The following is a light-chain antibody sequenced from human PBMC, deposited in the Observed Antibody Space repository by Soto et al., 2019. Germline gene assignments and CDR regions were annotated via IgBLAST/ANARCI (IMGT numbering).Light chain of an antibody. Sequence: QSALTQAASGSGSHVLSSSISCTGTSSDVGAYNSVSWYQQHPDKAPKLMIYDVSNRPSGVSNRFSGSKSGNTASLTISGLQAEDEADYCCSSYTSSSTLYVFGTGTKVTVL. CDR3: SSYTSSSTLYV. CDR1: SSDVGAYNS. V-gene: IGLV2-14*01. J-gene: IGLJ1*01. CDR2: DVS.